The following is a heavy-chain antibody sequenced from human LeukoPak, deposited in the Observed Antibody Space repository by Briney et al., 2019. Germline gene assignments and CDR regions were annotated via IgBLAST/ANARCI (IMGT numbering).Heavy chain of an antibody. V-gene: IGHV4-39*07. D-gene: IGHD3-22*01. J-gene: IGHJ4*02. CDR1: RGSISSSSYY. CDR3: AREGNYYDSSGYPGDS. Sequence: SETLSLTCTVSRGSISSSSYYWGWIRQPPGKGLEWIGSIYYSGTTYYNPSLKSRITMSVDTSKNQFSLKLSSATAADTAVYYCAREGNYYDSSGYPGDSWGQGTLVTVSS. CDR2: IYYSGTT.